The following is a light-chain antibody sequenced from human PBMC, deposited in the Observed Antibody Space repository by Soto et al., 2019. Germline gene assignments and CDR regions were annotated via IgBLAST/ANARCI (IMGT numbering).Light chain of an antibody. J-gene: IGKJ1*01. CDR2: GAS. Sequence: EIVMTQSPATLSVSPGERATLSCRASRSVSSNLAWYQQRPGQAPRLLIYGASTRATGIPARFSGSGSGTKFTLTISSLQSEDSAIYYCQQYNDWPPGTFGQGTKVEIK. CDR1: RSVSSN. CDR3: QQYNDWPPGT. V-gene: IGKV3-15*01.